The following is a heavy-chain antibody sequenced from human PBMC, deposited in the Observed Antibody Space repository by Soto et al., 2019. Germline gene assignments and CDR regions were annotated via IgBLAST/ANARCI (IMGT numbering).Heavy chain of an antibody. CDR1: GFTFSSYS. J-gene: IGHJ5*02. Sequence: GGSLRLSCAASGFTFSSYSMNWVRQAPGKGLEWVSSISSSSSYIYYADSVKGRFTISRDNAKNSLYLQMNSLRAEDTAVYYCARDRNDILTGDNWFDPWGQGTLVTVSS. V-gene: IGHV3-21*01. D-gene: IGHD3-9*01. CDR2: ISSSSSYI. CDR3: ARDRNDILTGDNWFDP.